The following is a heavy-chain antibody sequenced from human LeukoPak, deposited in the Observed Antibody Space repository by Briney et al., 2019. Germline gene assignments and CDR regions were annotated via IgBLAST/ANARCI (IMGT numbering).Heavy chain of an antibody. Sequence: GGSLRLTCAASGLTFSSYSMNWVRQAPGKGLEWVSSITSSSRYMYYADSVKGRFTISRDNAKNSLYLQMSSLRAEDTAMYYCARDPSYRGFDVFDIWGQGTMVTVSS. CDR2: ITSSSRYM. J-gene: IGHJ3*02. V-gene: IGHV3-21*01. D-gene: IGHD3-10*01. CDR3: ARDPSYRGFDVFDI. CDR1: GLTFSSYS.